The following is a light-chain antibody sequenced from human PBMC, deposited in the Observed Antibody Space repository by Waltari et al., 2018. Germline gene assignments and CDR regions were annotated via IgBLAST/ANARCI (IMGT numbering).Light chain of an antibody. CDR3: AAWDDSLKGQV. V-gene: IGLV1-44*01. CDR1: TSNIGSYA. CDR2: SND. J-gene: IGLJ3*02. Sequence: QSVVTQPPSASGTPGQTVTISCSGTTSNIGSYAVNWYHQLPGTAPRLLIYSNDHRPSGVPARFSGSKSGTSASLAISGLQSEDGADYYCAAWDDSLKGQVFGGGTKLTVL.